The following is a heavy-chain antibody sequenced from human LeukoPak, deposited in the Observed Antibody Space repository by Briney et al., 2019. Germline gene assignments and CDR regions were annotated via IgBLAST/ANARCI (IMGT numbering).Heavy chain of an antibody. D-gene: IGHD3-3*01. J-gene: IGHJ6*02. CDR2: IYYSGST. Sequence: SETLSLTCTVSGGSISSYYWSWIRQPPGKGLEWIGYIYYSGSTNYNPSLKSRVTISVDTSKNQFSLKLSSVTAADTAVYYCARVAISITIFGLVEHYGMDVWGQGTTVTVSS. V-gene: IGHV4-59*01. CDR1: GGSISSYY. CDR3: ARVAISITIFGLVEHYGMDV.